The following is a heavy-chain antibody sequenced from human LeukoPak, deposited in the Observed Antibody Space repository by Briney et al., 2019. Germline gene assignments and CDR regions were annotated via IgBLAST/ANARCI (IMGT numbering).Heavy chain of an antibody. V-gene: IGHV3-21*01. J-gene: IGHJ4*02. Sequence: GGSLRVSCAASGFTFSGYSMNWVRQAPGKGLEWVSSIRSSSSYIYYADSVKGRFTISRDTAKNSMYMQMNSLRAEDTAVYYCARTVPVVAATLFDSWGQGTLVTVSS. CDR1: GFTFSGYS. CDR2: IRSSSSYI. CDR3: ARTVPVVAATLFDS. D-gene: IGHD2-15*01.